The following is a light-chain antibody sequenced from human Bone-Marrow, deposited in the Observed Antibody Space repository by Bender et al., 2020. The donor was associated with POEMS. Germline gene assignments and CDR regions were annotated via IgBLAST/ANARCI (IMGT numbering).Light chain of an antibody. CDR3: SSYTSSSTKV. J-gene: IGLJ2*01. CDR1: STDVGGYNY. CDR2: DVS. Sequence: QSALTQPASVSASPGQSITISCTGTSTDVGGYNYVSWYQHHPGQAPKLIISDVSNRPSGVPSRFSGSKSGDTASLTISGLQSEDEADYYCSSYTSSSTKVFGGGTKLTVL. V-gene: IGLV2-14*03.